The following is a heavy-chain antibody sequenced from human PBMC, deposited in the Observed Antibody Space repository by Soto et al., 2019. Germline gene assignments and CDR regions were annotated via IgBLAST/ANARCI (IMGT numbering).Heavy chain of an antibody. CDR3: AKGYSTPWGYYYGMDV. V-gene: IGHV3-23*01. J-gene: IGHJ6*02. CDR1: GFTFSSYA. Sequence: GGSLRLSCAASGFTFSSYAMSWVRQAPGKGLEWVSAISGSGGSTYYADSVKGRFTISRDNSKNTLYLQMNSLRAEDTAVYYCAKGYSTPWGYYYGMDVWGQGTTVTVSS. CDR2: ISGSGGST. D-gene: IGHD6-13*01.